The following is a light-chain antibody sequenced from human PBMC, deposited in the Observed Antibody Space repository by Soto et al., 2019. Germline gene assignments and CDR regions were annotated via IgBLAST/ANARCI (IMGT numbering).Light chain of an antibody. CDR2: AAS. CDR3: LQYSTYPWT. V-gene: IGKV1-17*01. J-gene: IGKJ1*01. Sequence: DIQMTQSPSSLSASVGDRVTITCRASQGIRNDLDWYQQKPAKAPERLIYAASILQSGVQSRFSGSGYGTDFTLKISSLQAEDVATYYCLQYSTYPWTFGQVTKVDIQ. CDR1: QGIRND.